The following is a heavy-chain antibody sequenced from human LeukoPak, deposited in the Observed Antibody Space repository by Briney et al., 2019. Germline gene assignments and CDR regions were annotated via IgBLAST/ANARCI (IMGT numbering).Heavy chain of an antibody. D-gene: IGHD1-26*01. CDR3: ASLGGGYQRSISMWYFDY. J-gene: IGHJ4*02. V-gene: IGHV1-69*13. Sequence: SVKVSCKASGGTFSGYAISWVRQAPGQGLEWMGGIIPIFGTANYAQKFQGRVTITADESTSTAYMELSSLRSEDTAVYYCASLGGGYQRSISMWYFDYWGQGTLVTVSS. CDR2: IIPIFGTA. CDR1: GGTFSGYA.